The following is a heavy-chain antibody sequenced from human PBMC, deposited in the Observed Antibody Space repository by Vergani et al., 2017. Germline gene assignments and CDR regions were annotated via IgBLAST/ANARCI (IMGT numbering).Heavy chain of an antibody. V-gene: IGHV3-23*01. CDR3: TKGSRGYTGYFLDY. CDR2: VSGSSATP. CDR1: GFSFPGYA. Sequence: EVQLLESGGGLVQPGGSLRLSCEASGFSFPGYAMSWVRQAPGKGLEWVSSVSGSSATPYYADSMKGRFIISRDNSNNTPHLQMNSLRADDTAVYYCTKGSRGYTGYFLDYWGQGTLATVSS. J-gene: IGHJ4*02. D-gene: IGHD5-12*01.